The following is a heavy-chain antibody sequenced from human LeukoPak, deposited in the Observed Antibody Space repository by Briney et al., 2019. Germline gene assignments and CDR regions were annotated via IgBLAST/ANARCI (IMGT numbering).Heavy chain of an antibody. CDR2: INHSGST. CDR1: GGSFSGCY. D-gene: IGHD4-17*01. Sequence: KPSETLSLTCTVYGGSFSGCYWSWIRQTPGKGLEWIGEINHSGSTNYNPSLKSRVTISVDTSKNHFSLKLSSVTAADTAVYFCARGPLVRYGDYVVWVYWGQGTLVTVSS. J-gene: IGHJ4*02. CDR3: ARGPLVRYGDYVVWVY. V-gene: IGHV4-34*01.